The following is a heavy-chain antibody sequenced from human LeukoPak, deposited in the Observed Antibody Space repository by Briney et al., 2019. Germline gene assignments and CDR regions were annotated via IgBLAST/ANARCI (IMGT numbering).Heavy chain of an antibody. CDR1: GGSFSGYY. D-gene: IGHD6-13*01. V-gene: IGHV4-34*01. J-gene: IGHJ5*02. Sequence: SETLSLTCAVYGGSFSGYYWSWIRQPPGKGLEWIGEINHSGSTNYNPSLKSRVTISVDKSKNQFSLKLSSVTAADTAVCYCASDIAAAGPSQDPWGQGTLVTVSS. CDR2: INHSGST. CDR3: ASDIAAAGPSQDP.